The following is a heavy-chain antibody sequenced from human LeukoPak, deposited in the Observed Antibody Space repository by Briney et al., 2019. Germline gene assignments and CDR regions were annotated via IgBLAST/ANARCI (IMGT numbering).Heavy chain of an antibody. Sequence: GGSLRLSCAVSGFSFSDYVMYWVRQAPGKGLQWVSLSSGDGSTTLYADSVKGRFTISRDNSMNTVYLQMKGLRAEDTAVYYCAKDRGGWTSGHYSMHKWGQGTPVTVTS. CDR3: AKDRGGWTSGHYSMHK. V-gene: IGHV3-23*01. CDR1: GFSFSDYV. CDR2: SSGDGSTT. D-gene: IGHD3-22*01. J-gene: IGHJ4*02.